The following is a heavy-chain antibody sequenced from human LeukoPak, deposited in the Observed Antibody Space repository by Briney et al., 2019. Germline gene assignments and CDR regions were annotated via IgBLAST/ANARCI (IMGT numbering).Heavy chain of an antibody. J-gene: IGHJ4*02. CDR1: GGSISSSSHY. CDR3: ARHPIAVTGFDY. D-gene: IGHD4-17*01. V-gene: IGHV4-39*01. CDR2: IYYTGGA. Sequence: SETLSLTCTVSGGSISSSSHYWGWIRQPPGKGLEWIGTIYYTGGAYYNPSLRSRVTISLDTSKTQFSLKLTSVTAADTAVYYCARHPIAVTGFDYWGQGTLVTVSS.